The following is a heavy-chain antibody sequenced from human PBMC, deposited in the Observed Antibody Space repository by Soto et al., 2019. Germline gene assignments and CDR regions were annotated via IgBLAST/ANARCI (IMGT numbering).Heavy chain of an antibody. CDR2: XXXXSXXX. V-gene: IGHV3-21*01. Sequence: GHLRRSCAASGSTCSSCSMNWVRQAPGKGLEWXSXXXXXSXXXYYADSVKRRFTISRDNAKNSLYLQMKSLRAEDTAVYYCAREDHAHWGQGTLVPVSS. J-gene: IGHJ1*01. CDR1: GSTCSSCS. CDR3: AREDHAH.